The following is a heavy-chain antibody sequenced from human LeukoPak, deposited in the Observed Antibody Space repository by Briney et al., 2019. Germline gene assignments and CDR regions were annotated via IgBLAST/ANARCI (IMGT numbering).Heavy chain of an antibody. CDR3: AKDRWGSGGSGGGDY. Sequence: GGSLRLSCAASGFTFSSYAMTWVRQAPGKGLEWVSVINKSGGSTYYADSVKGRSTISRDNSKNTLYLQMNSLRAEDTAVYYCAKDRWGSGGSGGGDYWGQGTLVTVSS. J-gene: IGHJ4*02. D-gene: IGHD2-15*01. V-gene: IGHV3-23*01. CDR1: GFTFSSYA. CDR2: INKSGGST.